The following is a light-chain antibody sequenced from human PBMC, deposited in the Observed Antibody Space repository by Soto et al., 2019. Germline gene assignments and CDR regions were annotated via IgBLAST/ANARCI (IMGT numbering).Light chain of an antibody. Sequence: DIQLTQSPPFLSASVGDRVTVTCRASQTINDYLAWFRKKEWKAPEFLIYPASTLQGGVPSRFSGHGFGINFTLTISSLQPEDFATYYCQQLRAYPHTFGQGTKVDIK. CDR2: PAS. CDR1: QTINDY. J-gene: IGKJ2*01. V-gene: IGKV1-9*01. CDR3: QQLRAYPHT.